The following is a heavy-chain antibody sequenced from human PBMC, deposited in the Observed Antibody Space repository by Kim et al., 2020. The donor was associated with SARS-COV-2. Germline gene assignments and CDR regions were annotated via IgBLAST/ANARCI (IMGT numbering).Heavy chain of an antibody. CDR3: ALTLTGTFDY. D-gene: IGHD1-20*01. CDR2: ISYDGSNK. CDR1: GFTFSSYG. J-gene: IGHJ4*02. V-gene: IGHV3-30*03. Sequence: GGSLRLSCAATGFTFSSYGMHWVRQAPGKGLEWVAVISYDGSNKYYADSVKGRFTISRDNSKNTLYLQMNSLRAEDTAVYYCALTLTGTFDYWGQGTLVTVSS.